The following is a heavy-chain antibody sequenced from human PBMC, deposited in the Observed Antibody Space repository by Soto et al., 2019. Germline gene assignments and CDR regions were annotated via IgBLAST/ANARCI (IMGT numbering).Heavy chain of an antibody. CDR3: VRGDYGDYSHWFDP. D-gene: IGHD4-17*01. J-gene: IGHJ5*02. CDR2: MNPNSGNT. V-gene: IGHV1-8*01. Sequence: QVQLVQSGAEVKKPGASVRVSCKASGYTFTKFDINWVRQATGQGLEWMGWMNPNSGNTGYAQKFKGRVIMTRNTYITTGYMEQSTLRSEDTAVYSGVRGDYGDYSHWFDPWCQGTLVTVSS. CDR1: GYTFTKFD.